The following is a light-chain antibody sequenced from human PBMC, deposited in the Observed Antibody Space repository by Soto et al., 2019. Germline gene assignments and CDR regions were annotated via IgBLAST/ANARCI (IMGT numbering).Light chain of an antibody. CDR2: EVT. J-gene: IGLJ3*02. CDR1: SSDVGAYNS. Sequence: QSALTQPAAVSGSPGQSITISCTGTSSDVGAYNSVSWYQQHPCKAPKLMIYEVTNRPSGVSNRFSGFKSGNTASLTISGLQAEDEADYFCSSFTTTSTLVVFGGRTKVTVL. V-gene: IGLV2-14*01. CDR3: SSFTTTSTLVV.